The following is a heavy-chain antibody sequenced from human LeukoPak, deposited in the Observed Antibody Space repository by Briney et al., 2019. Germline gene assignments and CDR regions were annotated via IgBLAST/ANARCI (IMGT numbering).Heavy chain of an antibody. CDR1: GGSISSYY. CDR3: ARGLSDIVVVTAAMDWFDP. CDR2: IYYSGST. Sequence: SETLSLTCTVSGGSISSYYWSWIRQPPGKGLEWIGYIYYSGSTNYNPSLKSRVTISVDTSKNQFSLKLSSVTAADTAVYYCARGLSDIVVVTAAMDWFDPWGQGTLVTVSS. J-gene: IGHJ5*02. D-gene: IGHD2-2*01. V-gene: IGHV4-59*01.